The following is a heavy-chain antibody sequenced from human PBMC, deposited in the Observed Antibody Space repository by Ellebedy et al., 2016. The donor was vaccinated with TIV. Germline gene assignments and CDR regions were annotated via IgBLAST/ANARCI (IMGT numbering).Heavy chain of an antibody. CDR1: GYTFTDYY. CDR3: GRSGYGSGWSFDY. J-gene: IGHJ4*02. CDR2: INPKNGDT. D-gene: IGHD6-19*01. V-gene: IGHV1-2*02. Sequence: AASVKVSCKASGYTFTDYYVHWVRHAPGQGLEWMGWINPKNGDTSYAQKFQGRVTMTRDPSISTAYMELSRLGSDDTAVYYCGRSGYGSGWSFDYWGQGTLVTVSS.